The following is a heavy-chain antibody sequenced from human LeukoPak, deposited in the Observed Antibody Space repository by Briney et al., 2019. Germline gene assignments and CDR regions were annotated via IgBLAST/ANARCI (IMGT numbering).Heavy chain of an antibody. J-gene: IGHJ4*02. V-gene: IGHV4-59*01. CDR1: NDSISNYY. CDR3: ARGGYSYGIGFDY. D-gene: IGHD5-18*01. CDR2: IYYSGST. Sequence: SETLSLTCTVSNDSISNYYWSWIRQPPGKGLEWIGYIYYSGSTNYYPSLKSRVTMSIDTSKSQFSLKLRSVTAADTAVYYRARGGYSYGIGFDYWGQGALVTVSS.